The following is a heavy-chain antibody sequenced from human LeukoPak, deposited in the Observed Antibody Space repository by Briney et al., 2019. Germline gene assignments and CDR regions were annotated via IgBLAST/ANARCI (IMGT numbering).Heavy chain of an antibody. CDR1: GFTFSSYA. CDR3: AKDSKSSGYYFTMSFDY. V-gene: IGHV3-23*01. J-gene: IGHJ4*02. CDR2: ISGGGGST. Sequence: PGGSLRLSCAASGFTFSSYAMSWVRQAPGKGLEWVSAISGGGGSTYSADSVKGRFTISRDNSKNTPSLQMNSLRAEDTAVYYCAKDSKSSGYYFTMSFDYWGQGTLVTVSS. D-gene: IGHD3-22*01.